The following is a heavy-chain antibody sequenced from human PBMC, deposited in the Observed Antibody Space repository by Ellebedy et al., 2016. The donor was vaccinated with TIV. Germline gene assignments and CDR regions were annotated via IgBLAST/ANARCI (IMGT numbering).Heavy chain of an antibody. V-gene: IGHV3-30-3*01. J-gene: IGHJ4*02. D-gene: IGHD5-24*01. CDR1: RFTFSSYA. Sequence: PGGSLRLSCAASRFTFSSYAMHWVRQAPGKGLEWVAVISFNGSSKYYADSVKGRFTIFRDNSKNTLYVQMNSLRAEDTAVYYCARDPGGAGYPEYYFDYWGQGTLVTVSS. CDR3: ARDPGGAGYPEYYFDY. CDR2: ISFNGSSK.